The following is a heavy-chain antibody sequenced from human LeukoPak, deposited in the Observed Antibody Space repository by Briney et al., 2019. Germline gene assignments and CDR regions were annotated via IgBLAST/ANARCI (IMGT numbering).Heavy chain of an antibody. CDR3: ARGSMHCSSTSCYSVDDY. D-gene: IGHD2-2*01. CDR1: GGTFSSYA. V-gene: IGHV1-69*13. Sequence: EASVKVSCKASGGTFSSYAISWVRQAPGQGLEWRGEIIPIFGTANYAQKFQGRVTITADESTSTAYMELSSLRSEDTAVYYCARGSMHCSSTSCYSVDDYWGQGTLVTVSS. J-gene: IGHJ4*02. CDR2: IIPIFGTA.